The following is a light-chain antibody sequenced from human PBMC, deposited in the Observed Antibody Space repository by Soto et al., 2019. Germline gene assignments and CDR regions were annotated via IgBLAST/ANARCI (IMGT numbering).Light chain of an antibody. Sequence: DIVMTQSQDSLAVSLGERATINCKSSQSVLYSSNNKNYLAWYQQKPGQPTKLLIYWAATRESGVPDRFSGSGSGTDFTLTISSLQAEDVAVYYCQQYYSTPPTFGQGTKVEIK. CDR2: WAA. CDR3: QQYYSTPPT. V-gene: IGKV4-1*01. J-gene: IGKJ1*01. CDR1: QSVLYSSNNKNY.